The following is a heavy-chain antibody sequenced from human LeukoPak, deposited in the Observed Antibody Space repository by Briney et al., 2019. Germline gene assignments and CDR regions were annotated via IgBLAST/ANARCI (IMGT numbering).Heavy chain of an antibody. CDR1: GFTFGDYA. J-gene: IGHJ4*02. CDR3: TGEYYYDSSGYLVY. V-gene: IGHV3-49*03. Sequence: GGSLRLSCTASGFTFGDYAMSWFRQAPGKGLEWVGFIRSKAYGGTTEYAASVKGRFTISRDDSKSIAYLQMNSLKTEDTAVYYCTGEYYYDSSGYLVYWGQGTLVTVSS. CDR2: IRSKAYGGTT. D-gene: IGHD3-22*01.